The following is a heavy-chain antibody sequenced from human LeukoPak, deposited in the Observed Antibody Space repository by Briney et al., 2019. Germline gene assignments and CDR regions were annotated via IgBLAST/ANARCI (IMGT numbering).Heavy chain of an antibody. CDR2: ISSSGSTI. Sequence: GGSLRLSCAASGFTFSSYSMNWVRQAPGKGLEWVSYISSSGSTIYYADSVKGRFTISRDDAKNSLYLQMNSLRAEDTAVYYCASPLPGIAAAGTGYWGQGTLVTVSS. V-gene: IGHV3-48*01. J-gene: IGHJ4*02. D-gene: IGHD6-13*01. CDR3: ASPLPGIAAAGTGY. CDR1: GFTFSSYS.